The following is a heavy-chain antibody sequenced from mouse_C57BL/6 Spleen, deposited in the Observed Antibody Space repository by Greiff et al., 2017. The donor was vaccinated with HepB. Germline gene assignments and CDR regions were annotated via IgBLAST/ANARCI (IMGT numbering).Heavy chain of an antibody. D-gene: IGHD4-1*01. Sequence: VQLQQSGAELVKPGASVKISCKASGYAFSSYWMNWVKQRPGKGLEWIGQIYPGYGDTNYNGKLKGKATLTADKSSSTAYMQLSSLTSEDSAVYFCARKGLGGYAMDYWGQGTSVTVSS. CDR3: ARKGLGGYAMDY. J-gene: IGHJ4*01. CDR1: GYAFSSYW. V-gene: IGHV1-80*01. CDR2: IYPGYGDT.